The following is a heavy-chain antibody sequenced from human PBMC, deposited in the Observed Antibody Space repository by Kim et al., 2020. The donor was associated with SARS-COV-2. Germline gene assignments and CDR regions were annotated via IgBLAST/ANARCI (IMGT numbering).Heavy chain of an antibody. CDR2: ISWNSGSI. Sequence: GGSLRLSCAASGFTFDDYAMHWVRQAPGKDLEWVSGISWNSGSIGYADSVKGRFTISRDNAKNSLYLQMNSLRAEDTALYYCAKGGSSWTCYYYGMDVWG. CDR3: AKGGSSWTCYYYGMDV. D-gene: IGHD6-13*01. V-gene: IGHV3-9*01. J-gene: IGHJ6*01. CDR1: GFTFDDYA.